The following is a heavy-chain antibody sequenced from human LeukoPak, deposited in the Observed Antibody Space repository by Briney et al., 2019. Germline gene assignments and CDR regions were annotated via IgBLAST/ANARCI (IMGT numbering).Heavy chain of an antibody. V-gene: IGHV3-23*01. CDR3: AKDYHPDYYDSSGYYD. D-gene: IGHD3-22*01. CDR2: ISGSGSGT. CDR1: GFTFSSYA. J-gene: IGHJ4*02. Sequence: PGGSLRLSCAASGFTFSSYAMHWVRQAPGKGLEWVSVISGSGSGTYYADSVKGRFTIFRDNSKNTLYLQMNGLRAEDTAVYYCAKDYHPDYYDSSGYYDWGQGTLVTVSS.